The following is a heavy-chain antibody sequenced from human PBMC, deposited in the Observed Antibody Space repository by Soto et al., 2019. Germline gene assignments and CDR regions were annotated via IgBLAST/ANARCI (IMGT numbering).Heavy chain of an antibody. CDR3: AREGAARGYYYYGMDV. V-gene: IGHV4-59*01. D-gene: IGHD3-16*01. CDR2: IYYSGST. CDR1: GGSITGYY. Sequence: PSETLSLTCTVSGGSITGYYWSWIRQPPGKGLEWIGYIYYSGSTNYNPSLKSRVTISVDTSKNQFSLKLSSVTAADTAVYYCAREGAARGYYYYGMDVWGQGTTVTVSS. J-gene: IGHJ6*02.